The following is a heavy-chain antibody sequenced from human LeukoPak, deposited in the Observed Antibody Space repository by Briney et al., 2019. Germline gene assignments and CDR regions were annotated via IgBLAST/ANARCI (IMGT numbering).Heavy chain of an antibody. J-gene: IGHJ4*02. D-gene: IGHD5-12*01. CDR1: GYTFTSYG. V-gene: IGHV1-18*01. CDR2: ISAYNGNT. CDR3: ARRQVASDDY. Sequence: ASVKVSCKASGYTFTSYGISWVRQAPGQGVEWMGWISAYNGNTNYAQTLQGRVTMTTDTSTSTAYLELRSPRSDDTAVYYCARRQVASDDYWGQGTLVTVSS.